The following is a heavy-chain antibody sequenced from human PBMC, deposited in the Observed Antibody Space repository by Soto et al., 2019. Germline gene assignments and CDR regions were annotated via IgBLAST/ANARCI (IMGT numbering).Heavy chain of an antibody. CDR2: IYYSGST. CDR3: ATRAAADTRGSTYYFDY. CDR1: GGSISSSSYF. J-gene: IGHJ4*02. V-gene: IGHV4-39*01. Sequence: QLQLQESGPGLVKPSETLSLTCTVSGGSISSSSYFWGWIRQPPGKGLEWIGSIYYSGSTYYNPSLKSRVTISVDTSKNQFSLTLTSVTAADTAVYYCATRAAADTRGSTYYFDYWGQGALLTVSS. D-gene: IGHD6-13*01.